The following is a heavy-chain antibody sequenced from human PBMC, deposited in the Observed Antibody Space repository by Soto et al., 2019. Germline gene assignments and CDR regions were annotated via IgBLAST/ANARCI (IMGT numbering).Heavy chain of an antibody. CDR2: FDPEDGET. CDR3: ARGAAARAFDY. J-gene: IGHJ4*02. CDR1: GYTLTELS. V-gene: IGHV1-24*01. D-gene: IGHD6-13*01. Sequence: ASVKVSCKVSGYTLTELSMHWVRQAPGKGLEWMGGFDPEDGETIYAQKFQGRVTITRDTSASTAHMELSSLRSEDTAVYYCARGAAARAFDYWGQGTLVTVSS.